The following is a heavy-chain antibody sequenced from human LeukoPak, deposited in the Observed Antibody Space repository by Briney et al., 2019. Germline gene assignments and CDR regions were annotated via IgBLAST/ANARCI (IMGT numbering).Heavy chain of an antibody. CDR2: IYHSGST. CDR1: GYSISSGYY. D-gene: IGHD6-13*01. V-gene: IGHV4-38-2*01. Sequence: SETLSLTCAVSGYSISSGYYWGWIRQPPGKGLEWIGSIYHSGSTYYNPSLKSRVTISVDTSKNQFSLKLSSVTAADTAVYYCARPGIAAAGTSYFDYWGQGTLATVSS. CDR3: ARPGIAAAGTSYFDY. J-gene: IGHJ4*02.